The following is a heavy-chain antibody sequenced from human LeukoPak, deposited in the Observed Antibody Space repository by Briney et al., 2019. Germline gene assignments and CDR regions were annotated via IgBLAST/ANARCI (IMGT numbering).Heavy chain of an antibody. V-gene: IGHV1-2*02. J-gene: IGHJ3*02. CDR2: INPKTDDK. CDR1: GYTFTGNF. CDR3: ARGGIAGPAFDI. D-gene: IGHD6-13*01. Sequence: ASVKVSCKASGYTFTGNFMHWVRQAPGQGLEWMGFINPKTDDKTYAQKFQGRVTMTRDTSISTAYMELGRLGSDDTAVYFCARGGIAGPAFDIWGQGTLVTVSS.